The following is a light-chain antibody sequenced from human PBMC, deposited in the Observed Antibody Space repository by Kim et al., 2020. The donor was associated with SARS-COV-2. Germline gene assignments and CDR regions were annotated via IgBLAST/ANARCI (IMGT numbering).Light chain of an antibody. V-gene: IGKV3-20*01. CDR3: QQYDPSFPYT. CDR1: ETISSDY. J-gene: IGKJ2*01. Sequence: EIVLTQSPGTLSLSPGERVTLSCRTSETISSDYVAWYRPKPGQAPRLLIYGASTRATGIPERFSGSGSGTDFTLTISRLEPEDFAVYYCQQYDPSFPYTFGQGTKLEI. CDR2: GAS.